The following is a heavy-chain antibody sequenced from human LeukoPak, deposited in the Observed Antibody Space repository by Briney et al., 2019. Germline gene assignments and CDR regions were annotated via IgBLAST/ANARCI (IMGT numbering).Heavy chain of an antibody. V-gene: IGHV5-51*01. CDR2: IYPVDSDT. D-gene: IGHD3-22*01. CDR3: AKTNYYETSGWASGLSPFDM. CDR1: GYSFATFW. Sequence: GESLKISCKGSGYSFATFWIAWVRQVPGKGLEWIGVIYPVDSDTRYSPSFQGQVTISVDKSTSAAYLQWSSLKASDTAMYYCAKTNYYETSGWASGLSPFDMWGRGTMVTVSS. J-gene: IGHJ3*02.